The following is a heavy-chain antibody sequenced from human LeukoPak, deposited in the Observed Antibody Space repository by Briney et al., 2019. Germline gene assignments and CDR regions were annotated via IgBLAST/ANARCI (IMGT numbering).Heavy chain of an antibody. CDR1: GYTLTSYY. J-gene: IGHJ4*02. D-gene: IGHD4-23*01. V-gene: IGHV1-46*01. CDR3: ARVPPTRGGNSVESFDY. Sequence: GASVKVSCKASGYTLTSYYMHWVRQAPGQGLEWMGIINPSGGSTSYAQKFQGRVTMTRDTSTSTVYMELSSLRSEDTAVYYCARVPPTRGGNSVESFDYWGQGTLVTVSS. CDR2: INPSGGST.